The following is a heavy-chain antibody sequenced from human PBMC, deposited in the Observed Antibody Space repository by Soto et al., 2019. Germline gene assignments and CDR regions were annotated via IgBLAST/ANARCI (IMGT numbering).Heavy chain of an antibody. V-gene: IGHV1-46*03. J-gene: IGHJ4*02. CDR1: GYTFTSYY. CDR3: ARDHRIDDFWSGSDY. CDR2: INPSGGST. D-gene: IGHD3-3*01. Sequence: ASVKVSCKASGYTFTSYYMHWVRQAPGQGLEWMGIINPSGGSTSYAQKFQGRVTMTRDTSTSTVYMELSSLRSEDTAVYYCARDHRIDDFWSGSDYWGQGTLVTVSS.